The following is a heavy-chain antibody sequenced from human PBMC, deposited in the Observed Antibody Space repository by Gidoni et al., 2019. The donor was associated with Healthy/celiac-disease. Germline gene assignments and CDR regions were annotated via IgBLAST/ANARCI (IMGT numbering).Heavy chain of an antibody. CDR3: ARHNPIAAGDYNYGMDV. D-gene: IGHD6-13*01. CDR2: IDYSGST. J-gene: IGHJ6*02. CDR1: GGSISSSSYY. Sequence: QLQLQESGPGLVKPSETLSLTCTVSGGSISSSSYYWGGIRQPPGQGLEWIGSIDYSGSTYYHPSLKSRVTISVDTSKNQCSLKLSSVTAADTAVYYCARHNPIAAGDYNYGMDVWGQGTTVTVSS. V-gene: IGHV4-39*01.